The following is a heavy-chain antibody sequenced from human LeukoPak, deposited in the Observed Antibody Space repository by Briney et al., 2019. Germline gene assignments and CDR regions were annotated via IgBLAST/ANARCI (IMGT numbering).Heavy chain of an antibody. J-gene: IGHJ5*02. V-gene: IGHV4-39*01. Sequence: PSETLSLTCTVSGGSIRDSAYYWGWIRQSPGKGLDWIASIYYSGVTYFHPSLGSRASTSLDTSNNRFSLELSSVTAADTAVYYCVRHGGTSSLISYSWFDPWGQGILVTVPS. CDR1: GGSIRDSAYY. CDR2: IYYSGVT. D-gene: IGHD2/OR15-2a*01. CDR3: VRHGGTSSLISYSWFDP.